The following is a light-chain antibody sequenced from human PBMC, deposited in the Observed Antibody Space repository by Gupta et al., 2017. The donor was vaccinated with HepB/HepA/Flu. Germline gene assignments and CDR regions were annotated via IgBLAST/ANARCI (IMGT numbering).Light chain of an antibody. Sequence: SALTQPPSVSGSPGQSHTISSTRTRSDVGSYKVDSWYQQHPGKASKLMIYEGSKRTSGVADRFSGSKSGNTASLTISGLQAEDEADYYCCSYTGSSIWVFGGGTKLTVL. V-gene: IGLV2-23*01. J-gene: IGLJ3*02. CDR1: RSDVGSYKV. CDR2: EGS. CDR3: CSYTGSSIWV.